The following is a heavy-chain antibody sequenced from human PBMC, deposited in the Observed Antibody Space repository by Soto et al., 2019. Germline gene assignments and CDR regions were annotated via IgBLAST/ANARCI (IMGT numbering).Heavy chain of an antibody. V-gene: IGHV1-69*13. CDR2: IIPIFGTA. CDR3: ARGIVVVVAATSSPLDY. Sequence: ASVKVSCKASGGTFSSYAISWVRQAPGQGLEWMGGIIPIFGTANYAQKFQGRVTITADESTSTAYMELSSLRSEDTAVYYCARGIVVVVAATSSPLDYWGQGTLVTVSS. CDR1: GGTFSSYA. J-gene: IGHJ4*02. D-gene: IGHD2-15*01.